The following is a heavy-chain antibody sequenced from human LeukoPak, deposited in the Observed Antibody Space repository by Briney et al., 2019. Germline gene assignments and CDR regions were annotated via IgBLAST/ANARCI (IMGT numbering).Heavy chain of an antibody. J-gene: IGHJ4*02. CDR1: GGSISSSSYY. V-gene: IGHV4-39*07. CDR2: IYYSGST. Sequence: SETLSLTCTVSGGSISSSSYYWGWLHHPPGKGLEWIGSIYYSGSTYYNPSLKRRVTISVDTSKNQFSLKLSSVTAADTAVYYCARVSIAARNFDYWGQGTLVTVSS. CDR3: ARVSIAARNFDY. D-gene: IGHD6-6*01.